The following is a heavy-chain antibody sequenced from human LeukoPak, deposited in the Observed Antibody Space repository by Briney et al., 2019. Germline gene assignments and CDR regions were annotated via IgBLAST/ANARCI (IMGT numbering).Heavy chain of an antibody. CDR3: ATERPDLLIPLAPFDS. CDR2: FDPESGET. CDR1: GYTLTELS. V-gene: IGHV1-24*01. D-gene: IGHD1-14*01. J-gene: IGHJ4*02. Sequence: ASVKVSRKVSGYTLTELSIHWVRQIPGKGLEWLAGFDPESGETFYAQKFQGRVTMTEDTSTDAAYMELSNLRSEDTALYYCATERPDLLIPLAPFDSWGQGTLVTVSS.